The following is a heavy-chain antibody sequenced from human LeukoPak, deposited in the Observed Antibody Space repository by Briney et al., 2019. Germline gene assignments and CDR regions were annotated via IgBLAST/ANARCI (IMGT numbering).Heavy chain of an antibody. CDR2: IIPIFGTA. Sequence: SVKVSCKASGGTFSSYAISWVRQAPGQGLEWMGGIIPIFGTANYAQKFQGRVTITADESTSTAYMELSSLRSEDTAVYYCAREGPFEYYDSSDAFDIWGQGTMVTVSS. J-gene: IGHJ3*02. CDR1: GGTFSSYA. V-gene: IGHV1-69*13. CDR3: AREGPFEYYDSSDAFDI. D-gene: IGHD3-22*01.